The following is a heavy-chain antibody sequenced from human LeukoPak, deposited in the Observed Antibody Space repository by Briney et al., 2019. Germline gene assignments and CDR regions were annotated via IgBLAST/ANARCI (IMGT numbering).Heavy chain of an antibody. D-gene: IGHD5-18*01. V-gene: IGHV4-39*01. CDR3: ARLRGYSYGHFDF. CDR1: GGSISSSGYY. J-gene: IGHJ4*02. Sequence: SETLPLTCTVSGGSISSSGYYWGWIRQPPGKGLEWIGSIYYSGSAYYNPSLKSRVAISVDTSKNQFSLKLSSVAAADTAVYYCARLRGYSYGHFDFWGQGTLVTVSS. CDR2: IYYSGSA.